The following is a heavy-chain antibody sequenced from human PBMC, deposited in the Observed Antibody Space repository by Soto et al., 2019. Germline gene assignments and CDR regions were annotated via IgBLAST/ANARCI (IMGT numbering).Heavy chain of an antibody. CDR2: IIPIFGTA. D-gene: IGHD2-21*01. J-gene: IGHJ4*02. V-gene: IGHV1-69*12. CDR3: ARDEGGATAPFDY. Sequence: QVQLVQSGAEVKKPGSSVKVSCKASGGTFSSYAIRWVRQAPGQGLEWMGGIIPIFGTANYAEKFQGRVTITADESTSTAYMELSSLRFEDTAVYYCARDEGGATAPFDYWGQGTLVTVSS. CDR1: GGTFSSYA.